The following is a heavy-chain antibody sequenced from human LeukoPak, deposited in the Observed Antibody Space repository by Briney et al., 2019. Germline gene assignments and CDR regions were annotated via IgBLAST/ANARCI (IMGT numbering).Heavy chain of an antibody. V-gene: IGHV3-30*04. Sequence: PGGSLGLSCAASGFTFSSYAMHWVRQAPGKGLEWVAVISYDGSNKYYADSVKGRFTISRDNSKNTLYLQMNSLRAEDTAVYYCARDHREEWLFPPFGYFDYWGQGTLVTVSS. CDR2: ISYDGSNK. J-gene: IGHJ4*02. CDR3: ARDHREEWLFPPFGYFDY. CDR1: GFTFSSYA. D-gene: IGHD6-19*01.